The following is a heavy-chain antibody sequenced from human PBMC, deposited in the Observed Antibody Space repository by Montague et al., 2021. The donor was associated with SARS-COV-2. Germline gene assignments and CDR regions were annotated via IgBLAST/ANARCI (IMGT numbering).Heavy chain of an antibody. Sequence: SETLSLTCTVSGGSITTDAYHWGWIRQSPGKGLEWIGTISYRDVTYYNPSLKTRVNISVDTSRTHFSLTLRSVTAADTAVYSCARHASTETGRGFIDDWGQGTLVTVSS. CDR2: ISYRDVT. CDR3: ARHASTETGRGFIDD. J-gene: IGHJ1*01. D-gene: IGHD1-1*01. CDR1: GGSITTDAYH. V-gene: IGHV4-39*01.